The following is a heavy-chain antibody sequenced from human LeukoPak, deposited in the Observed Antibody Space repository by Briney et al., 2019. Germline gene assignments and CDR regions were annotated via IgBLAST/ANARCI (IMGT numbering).Heavy chain of an antibody. CDR3: ARYMVRGKNWFDP. CDR2: INPNINGT. CDR1: GYTFTGYY. J-gene: IGHJ5*02. Sequence: ASVKVSCKASGYTFTGYYIHWVRQAPGQGLEWMGWINPNINGTNYAQKFQGRVTMTGDTSISTAYMELSRLRSDDTAVYYCARYMVRGKNWFDPWGQGALLTVSS. D-gene: IGHD3-10*01. V-gene: IGHV1-2*02.